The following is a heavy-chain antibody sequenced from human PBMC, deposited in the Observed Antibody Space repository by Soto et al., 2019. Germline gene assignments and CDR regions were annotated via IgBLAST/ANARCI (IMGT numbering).Heavy chain of an antibody. CDR2: IDYSGST. Sequence: SETLSLTCTVSGGSISSYYWSWIRQPPGKGLEWIGYIDYSGSTNYNPSLKSRVTISVDTSKNQFSLKLSSVTAADTAMYYCARGFGGFYDSSGYRYYFDYWGQGTLVTVSS. CDR1: GGSISSYY. CDR3: ARGFGGFYDSSGYRYYFDY. J-gene: IGHJ4*02. V-gene: IGHV4-59*01. D-gene: IGHD3-22*01.